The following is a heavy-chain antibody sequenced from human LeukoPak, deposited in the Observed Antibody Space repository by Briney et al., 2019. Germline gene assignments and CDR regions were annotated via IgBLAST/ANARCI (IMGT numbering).Heavy chain of an antibody. V-gene: IGHV5-51*01. Sequence: GESLKISCKGSGYSFTSYWIGWVRQMPGKVLEWMGIIYPGDSYTRYSPSFQGQVTISADKSINTAYLQWSSLKASDTAMYYCARLANDAFDIWGQGTMVTVSS. CDR1: GYSFTSYW. CDR3: ARLANDAFDI. J-gene: IGHJ3*02. CDR2: IYPGDSYT.